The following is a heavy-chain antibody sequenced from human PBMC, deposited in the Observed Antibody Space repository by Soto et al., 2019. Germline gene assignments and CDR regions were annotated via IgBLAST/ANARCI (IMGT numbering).Heavy chain of an antibody. CDR1: GYTFTSYY. V-gene: IGHV1-46*01. D-gene: IGHD2-2*01. Sequence: ASVKVSCKASGYTFTSYYMHWVRQAPGQGLEWMGIINPSGGSTSYAQKFQGRVTMTRDTSTSTVYMELSSLRSEDTAVYYCARGGLGYCISTSCYEKDYWGQGTLVTV. J-gene: IGHJ4*02. CDR2: INPSGGST. CDR3: ARGGLGYCISTSCYEKDY.